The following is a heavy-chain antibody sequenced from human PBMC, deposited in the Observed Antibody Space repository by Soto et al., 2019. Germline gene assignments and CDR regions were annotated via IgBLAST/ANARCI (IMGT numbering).Heavy chain of an antibody. CDR3: AREGYSYGYDYYYYGMDL. CDR2: ISAYNGNT. J-gene: IGHJ6*02. D-gene: IGHD5-18*01. CDR1: GYTFTSYG. Sequence: ASVKVSCKASGYTFTSYGISWVRQAPGQGLEWMGWISAYNGNTNYAQKLQGRVTMTTDTSTSTAYMELRSLRSDDTAVYYCAREGYSYGYDYYYYGMDLWGQGTTVTVSS. V-gene: IGHV1-18*01.